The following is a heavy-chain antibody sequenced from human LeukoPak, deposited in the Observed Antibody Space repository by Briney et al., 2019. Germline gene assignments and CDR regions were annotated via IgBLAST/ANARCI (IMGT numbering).Heavy chain of an antibody. Sequence: ASVKVSCKASGYTFTGYYMHWMRQAPGQGLEWMGWINPNSDGTNYAQKFQGRVTMTRDTSISTAYMELSRLRSDDTAVYYCARDRAFGGVIVIGYWGQGTLVTVSS. J-gene: IGHJ4*02. CDR2: INPNSDGT. CDR3: ARDRAFGGVIVIGY. CDR1: GYTFTGYY. D-gene: IGHD3-16*02. V-gene: IGHV1-2*02.